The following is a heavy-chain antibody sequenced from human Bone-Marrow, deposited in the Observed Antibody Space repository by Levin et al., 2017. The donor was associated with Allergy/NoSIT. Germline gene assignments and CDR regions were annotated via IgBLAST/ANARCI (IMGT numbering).Heavy chain of an antibody. CDR3: ARVQEQVMARDC. CDR2: ISSSGTTI. Sequence: QSGGSLRLSCAASGFTFGSYEMNWVRQSPGKGLEWVSYISSSGTTIYYADSVKGRFTISRDNAKNSLYLQMNSLRAEDTAVYYCARVQEQVMARDCWGQGTLVTVSS. V-gene: IGHV3-48*03. CDR1: GFTFGSYE. J-gene: IGHJ4*02. D-gene: IGHD3-16*01.